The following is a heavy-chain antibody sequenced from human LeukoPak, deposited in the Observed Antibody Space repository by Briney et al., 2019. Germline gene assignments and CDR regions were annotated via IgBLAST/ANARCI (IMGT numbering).Heavy chain of an antibody. J-gene: IGHJ4*02. V-gene: IGHV3-21*01. CDR3: ARDPYYDSSGYS. CDR1: GFTFSSYS. Sequence: PGGSLRLSCAASGFTFSSYSMNWVGQAPGKGLEWVSSISSSRSYIYYADSVKGRFTISRDNAKNSLYLQMNSLRAEDTAVYYCARDPYYDSSGYSWGQGTLVTVSS. D-gene: IGHD3-22*01. CDR2: ISSSRSYI.